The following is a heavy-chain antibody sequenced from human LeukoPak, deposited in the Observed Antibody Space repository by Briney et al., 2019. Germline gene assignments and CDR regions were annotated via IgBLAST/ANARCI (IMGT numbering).Heavy chain of an antibody. D-gene: IGHD3-10*01. V-gene: IGHV1-2*02. CDR3: ARDPQTYYYGSGSNAAKRGAFDI. J-gene: IGHJ3*02. Sequence: ASVKVSCKASGYTFTDYYMHWVRQAPGQGLEWMGWISPKSGGPNYAQKFQGRVTMTRDTSISTAYMELSSLRSEDTAVYYCARDPQTYYYGSGSNAAKRGAFDIWGQGTMVTVSS. CDR1: GYTFTDYY. CDR2: ISPKSGGP.